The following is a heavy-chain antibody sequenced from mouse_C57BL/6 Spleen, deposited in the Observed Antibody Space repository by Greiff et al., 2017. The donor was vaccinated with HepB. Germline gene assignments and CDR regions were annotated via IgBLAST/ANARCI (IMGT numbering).Heavy chain of an antibody. Sequence: QVQLQQSGAELVRPGSSVKLSCKASGYTFTSYWMHWVKQRPIQGLEWIGNIDPSDSETHYNQKFKDKATLTVDKSSSTAYMQLSSLTSEDSAVYYGARTINYGYFDVWGTRTTVTVSS. CDR1: GYTFTSYW. V-gene: IGHV1-52*01. D-gene: IGHD2-4*01. CDR3: ARTINYGYFDV. J-gene: IGHJ1*03. CDR2: IDPSDSET.